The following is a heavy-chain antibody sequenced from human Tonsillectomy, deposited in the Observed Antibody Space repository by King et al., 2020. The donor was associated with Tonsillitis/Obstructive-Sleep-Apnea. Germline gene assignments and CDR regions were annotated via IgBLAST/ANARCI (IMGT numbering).Heavy chain of an antibody. CDR1: GFTFSKYW. CDR2: INPDGRET. Sequence: VQLVESGGGLVQPGGSLRLSCAASGFTFSKYWLSWVRQAPGKGLEWVANINPDGRETYYLDSVKGRFTISRDNAKKSLYLQMNRLRAEDTAVYYCVTDKDRTTGCWGQGTLVTVSS. D-gene: IGHD2/OR15-2a*01. V-gene: IGHV3-7*01. CDR3: VTDKDRTTGC. J-gene: IGHJ4*02.